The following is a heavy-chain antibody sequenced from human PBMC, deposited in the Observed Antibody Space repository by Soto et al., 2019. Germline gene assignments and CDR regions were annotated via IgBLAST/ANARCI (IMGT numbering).Heavy chain of an antibody. V-gene: IGHV1-18*01. CDR1: GYTFSSYG. D-gene: IGHD3-10*01. CDR3: ARTYYYGSGTHYRFDP. CDR2: INNYSSNT. Sequence: QVEVVQSGAEVKKPGASVKVSCETSGYTFSSYGTNWVRQAPGHGLEWMGWINNYSSNTKYAQRFQGRITMSTDTSTSTAYMEVRSLTYDDTAVYYCARTYYYGSGTHYRFDPWGQGTLVTVSS. J-gene: IGHJ5*02.